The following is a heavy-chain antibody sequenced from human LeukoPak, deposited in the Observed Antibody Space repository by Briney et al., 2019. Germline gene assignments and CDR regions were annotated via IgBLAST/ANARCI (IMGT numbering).Heavy chain of an antibody. D-gene: IGHD1-26*01. J-gene: IGHJ3*02. CDR1: GYNFTSYW. V-gene: IGHV5-51*01. CDR2: IYPGDSDT. Sequence: GESLKISCKGSGYNFTSYWIGWVRQMPGKGLEWMGIIYPGDSDTRYSPSFQGQVTISADKSSSTAYLQWSSLKASDTAMYYCARHRVGIYSRNHAFDIWGQGTMVTVSS. CDR3: ARHRVGIYSRNHAFDI.